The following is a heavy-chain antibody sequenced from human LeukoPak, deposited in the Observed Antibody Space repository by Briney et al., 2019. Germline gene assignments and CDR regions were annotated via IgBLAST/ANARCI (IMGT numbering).Heavy chain of an antibody. Sequence: GGSLRLSCEASGFTFSSYAMSWVRQAPGKGLEWVSVIYSGGDKYYADSVKGRFTISRDNSKNTLYLQMNSLRAEDTAVYYCARDRRYCSGDSCYSGVDYWGQGTLVTVSS. J-gene: IGHJ4*02. V-gene: IGHV3-53*01. CDR1: GFTFSSYA. D-gene: IGHD2-15*01. CDR3: ARDRRYCSGDSCYSGVDY. CDR2: IYSGGDK.